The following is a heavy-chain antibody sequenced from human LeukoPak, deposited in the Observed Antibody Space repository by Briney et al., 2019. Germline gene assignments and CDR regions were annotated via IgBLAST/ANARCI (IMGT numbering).Heavy chain of an antibody. V-gene: IGHV3-30*02. CDR2: IRYDGSNK. D-gene: IGHD3-22*01. J-gene: IGHJ4*02. Sequence: QPGGSLRLSCAASGFTFSSYGMHWVRQAPGKGLEWVAFIRYDGSNKYYADSVKGRFTISRDNSKNTLYLQMNSLRAEDTAAYYCAKAPYYYDSSGPDYWGQGTLVTVSS. CDR1: GFTFSSYG. CDR3: AKAPYYYDSSGPDY.